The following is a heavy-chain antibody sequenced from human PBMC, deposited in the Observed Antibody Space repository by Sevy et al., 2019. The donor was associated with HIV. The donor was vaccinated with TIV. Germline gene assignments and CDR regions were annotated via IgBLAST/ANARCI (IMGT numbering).Heavy chain of an antibody. CDR3: ARASSPYCGGDCLYAFNI. D-gene: IGHD2-21*02. J-gene: IGHJ3*02. Sequence: GGSLRLSCAASGFTFSSFSMNWVRQAPGKTLEWISYISSSGSSIYYADSVKGGVSISRDNAKRSLYLQMNSLRDEDTAVYYCARASSPYCGGDCLYAFNIWGQGTMVTVSS. CDR1: GFTFSSFS. CDR2: ISSSGSSI. V-gene: IGHV3-48*02.